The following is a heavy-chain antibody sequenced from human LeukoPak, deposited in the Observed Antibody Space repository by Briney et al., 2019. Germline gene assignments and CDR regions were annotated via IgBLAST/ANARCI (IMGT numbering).Heavy chain of an antibody. CDR2: INPSGGST. V-gene: IGHV1-46*01. CDR1: GYTFTSCY. Sequence: GASVKVSCKASGYTFTSCYIHWVRQAPGQGLEWMGIINPSGGSTSYAQKFQGRVTMTRDTSTSTVYMELSSLRSEDTAVYYCARDISGSGTGIAVAGTRIQHWGQGTLVTVSS. CDR3: ARDISGSGTGIAVAGTRIQH. D-gene: IGHD6-19*01. J-gene: IGHJ1*01.